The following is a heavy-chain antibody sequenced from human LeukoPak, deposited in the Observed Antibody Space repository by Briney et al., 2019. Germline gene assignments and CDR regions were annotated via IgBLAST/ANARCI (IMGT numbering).Heavy chain of an antibody. CDR3: AITRSSGYLTFGY. CDR2: ITNSGSSK. J-gene: IGHJ4*02. CDR1: EFTFSSYS. V-gene: IGHV3-48*01. D-gene: IGHD3-22*01. Sequence: PGGSLRLSCAASEFTFSSYSMNWVRQAPGKGLAWVSYITNSGSSKSYADSVKGRFTIFRDNTKNSLYLQMNGLRAEDRAVYYCAITRSSGYLTFGYWGQGILVTVSS.